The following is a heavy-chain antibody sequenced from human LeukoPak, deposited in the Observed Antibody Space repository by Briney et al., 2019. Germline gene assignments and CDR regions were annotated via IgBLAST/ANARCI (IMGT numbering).Heavy chain of an antibody. J-gene: IGHJ4*02. CDR1: GYTFTGYC. CDR3: ARDVFRSSSLPFDY. V-gene: IGHV1-2*02. CDR2: INPNSGGT. Sequence: ASVKVSCKASGYTFTGYCMHWVRQAPGQGLEGMGWINPNSGGTNNAQKFQGRVTMTRDTSISTAYMELSRLRSDDTAVYYCARDVFRSSSLPFDYWGQGTLVTVSS. D-gene: IGHD6-6*01.